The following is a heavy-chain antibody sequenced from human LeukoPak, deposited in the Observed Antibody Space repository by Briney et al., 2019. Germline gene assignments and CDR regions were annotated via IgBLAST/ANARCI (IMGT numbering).Heavy chain of an antibody. Sequence: GGSLRLSCAASGFTFSSYGMHWVRQAPGKGLEWVAVISYDGSNKYYADSVKGRFTISRDNSKNTLYLQMNSLRAEDTAVYYCAKDGQLRWYYDSTPWWLDPWGQGTLVTVSS. CDR3: AKDGQLRWYYDSTPWWLDP. J-gene: IGHJ5*02. CDR1: GFTFSSYG. CDR2: ISYDGSNK. V-gene: IGHV3-30*18. D-gene: IGHD3-22*01.